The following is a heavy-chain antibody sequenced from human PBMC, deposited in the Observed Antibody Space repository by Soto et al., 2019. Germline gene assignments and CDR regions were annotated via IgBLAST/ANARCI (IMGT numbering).Heavy chain of an antibody. V-gene: IGHV5-51*01. Sequence: GESLKISCKGSGYSFTSYWISWVRQMPGKGLEWMGIIYPGDSDTRYSPSFQGQVTISADKSISTAYLQWSSLKASDTAMYYCARYSSSSGAEYYYGMDVWGQGTTVTVSS. J-gene: IGHJ6*02. CDR1: GYSFTSYW. CDR3: ARYSSSSGAEYYYGMDV. D-gene: IGHD6-6*01. CDR2: IYPGDSDT.